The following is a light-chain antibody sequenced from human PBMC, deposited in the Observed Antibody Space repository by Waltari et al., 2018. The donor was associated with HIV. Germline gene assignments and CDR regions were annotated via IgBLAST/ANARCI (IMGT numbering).Light chain of an antibody. J-gene: IGKJ4*01. CDR2: EVS. V-gene: IGKV2D-29*01. CDR3: MQSIKLPLT. CDR1: QSLLHTDGKTY. Sequence: IVLTQTPLSLSVTPGQPASISCKSSQSLLHTDGKTYFDWYLQKAGQPPQLLINEVSNRFSREPDRFSGGGSGTEFSLKISRVEAEDVGIYYCMQSIKLPLTFGGGTKVEIK.